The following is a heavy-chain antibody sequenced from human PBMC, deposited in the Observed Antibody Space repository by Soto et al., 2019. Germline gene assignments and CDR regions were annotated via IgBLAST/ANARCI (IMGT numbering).Heavy chain of an antibody. J-gene: IGHJ6*02. CDR3: AKDLTSLYYYGLDV. CDR1: GFTFSGYA. Sequence: GVSLRLSCAASGFTFSGYAMNWFRQAPGKGLEWVSAISGSGGSIYYADSVKGRFTISRDNSKNTLYLQMSSLRAGDTAVYYCAKDLTSLYYYGLDVWGQGTTVTVSS. D-gene: IGHD4-4*01. CDR2: ISGSGGSI. V-gene: IGHV3-23*01.